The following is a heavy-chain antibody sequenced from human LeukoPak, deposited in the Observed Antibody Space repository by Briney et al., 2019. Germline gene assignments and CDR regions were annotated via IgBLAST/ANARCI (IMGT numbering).Heavy chain of an antibody. J-gene: IGHJ6*03. CDR2: IYYSGST. CDR3: ARSVEGYCSGGSCYSYYYYMDV. D-gene: IGHD2-15*01. V-gene: IGHV4-61*01. CDR1: GGSISSGRYY. Sequence: SETLSLTCTVSGGSISSGRYYWSWIRQPPGKGLEWIGYIYYSGSTNYNPSLKSRVTISVDTSKNQFSLKLSSVTAADTAVYYCARSVEGYCSGGSCYSYYYYMDVWGKGTTVTVSS.